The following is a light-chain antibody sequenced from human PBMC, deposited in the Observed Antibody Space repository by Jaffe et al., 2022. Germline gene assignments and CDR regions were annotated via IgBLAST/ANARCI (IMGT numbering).Light chain of an antibody. Sequence: QSALTQPPSASGSPGQSVTISCTGASSDLHDYTSVSWYQQHPGKAPKLLIYEVTKRPSGVPDRFSGSKSGNTASLTVSGLQAEDEADYYCSSYADTNNVLFGGGTKLTVL. CDR3: SSYADTNNVL. V-gene: IGLV2-8*01. CDR2: EVT. CDR1: SSDLHDYTS. J-gene: IGLJ2*01.